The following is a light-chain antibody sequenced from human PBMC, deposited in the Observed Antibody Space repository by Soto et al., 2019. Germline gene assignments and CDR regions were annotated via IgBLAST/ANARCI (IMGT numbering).Light chain of an antibody. CDR2: DTS. J-gene: IGKJ2*01. CDR1: QSVGGSS. V-gene: IGKV3-20*01. CDR3: QQYHNSPRT. Sequence: ETLLTQSPGTLSLSPGERATLSCSASQSVGGSSLALYQQRPGQAHRLLIYDTSNRANGIPDRFSGSGSGTDFPLTNSRCEPEAFAVYYCQQYHNSPRTFGQGTKLEIK.